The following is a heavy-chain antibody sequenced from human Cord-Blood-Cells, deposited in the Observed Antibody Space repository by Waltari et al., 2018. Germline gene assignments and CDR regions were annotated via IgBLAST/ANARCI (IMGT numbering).Heavy chain of an antibody. CDR3: ARVRVGTGRHWYFDL. CDR1: GGPISSYY. D-gene: IGHD2-21*02. Sequence: QVQLQESGPGLVQPSETLYLTCTVSGGPISSYYWSWIRPRPGKGLEWIGYIYDSGSTNYNPSLKSRVTISVDTSKNHFSLKLSSVTAADTAVYYCARVRVGTGRHWYFDLWGRGTLVTVSS. CDR2: IYDSGST. J-gene: IGHJ2*01. V-gene: IGHV4-59*01.